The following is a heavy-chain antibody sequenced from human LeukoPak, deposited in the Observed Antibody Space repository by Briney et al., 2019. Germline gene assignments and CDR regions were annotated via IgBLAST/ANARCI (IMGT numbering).Heavy chain of an antibody. CDR2: ISASAGNI. CDR1: GFMFRSSS. V-gene: IGHV3-23*01. D-gene: IGHD3-10*02. J-gene: IGHJ4*02. CDR3: AKRPAAVRGVIPYVDY. Sequence: TGGSLRLSCAASGFMFRSSSMSWVRQVPGKGLEWVSTISASAGNIYYADSVKGRFTISRDNSKNTLFLQMNSLRAEDTAIYYCAKRPAAVRGVIPYVDYWGQGTLVTGSS.